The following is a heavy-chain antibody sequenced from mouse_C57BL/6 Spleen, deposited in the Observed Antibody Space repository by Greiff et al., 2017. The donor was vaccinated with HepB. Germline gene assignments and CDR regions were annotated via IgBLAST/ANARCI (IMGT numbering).Heavy chain of an antibody. Sequence: EVQLQQSGPELVKPGASVKISCKASGYTFTDYYMNWVKQSHGKSLEWIGDINPNNGGTSYNQKFKGKATLTVDKSSSTAYMELRSLTSEDSAVYYCARRDGHYFDYWGQGTTLTVSS. V-gene: IGHV1-26*01. D-gene: IGHD2-3*01. CDR2: INPNNGGT. CDR1: GYTFTDYY. CDR3: ARRDGHYFDY. J-gene: IGHJ2*01.